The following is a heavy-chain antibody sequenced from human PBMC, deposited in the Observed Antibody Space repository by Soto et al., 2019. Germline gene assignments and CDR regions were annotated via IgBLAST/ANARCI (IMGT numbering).Heavy chain of an antibody. D-gene: IGHD3-22*01. CDR3: ARGPYYYDSRGPWAYFDL. CDR1: GFTFSSYA. J-gene: IGHJ2*01. CDR2: ISGSSSTI. Sequence: GGSLRLSCAASGFTFSSYAMNWVRQAQGKGLEWVSAISGSSSTIYYADAVKGRFTISRDNAKNSLYLQMSSLRAEDTAVYYCARGPYYYDSRGPWAYFDLRGRGTLVTVSS. V-gene: IGHV3-48*01.